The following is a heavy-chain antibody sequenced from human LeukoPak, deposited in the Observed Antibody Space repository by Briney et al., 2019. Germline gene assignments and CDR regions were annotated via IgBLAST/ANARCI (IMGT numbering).Heavy chain of an antibody. CDR2: IWYDGSNK. Sequence: GGSLRLSCAASGFTFSSYGMHWVRQAPGKGLEWVAVIWYDGSNKYYADSVKGRFTIPRDNSKNTLYLQMNSLRAEDTAVYYCARESTTMVRGVIQHWGQGTLVTVSS. J-gene: IGHJ1*01. CDR1: GFTFSSYG. V-gene: IGHV3-33*01. D-gene: IGHD3-10*01. CDR3: ARESTTMVRGVIQH.